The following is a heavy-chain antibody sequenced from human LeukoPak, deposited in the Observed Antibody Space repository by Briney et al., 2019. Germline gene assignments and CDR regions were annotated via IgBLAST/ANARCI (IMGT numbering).Heavy chain of an antibody. Sequence: GESLKISCKGSGYRFTSYWIGWVRQMPGKGLEWMGLIYPGDSDTRYRPSFQGQVTISADKSISTAYLQWSSLKASDTAMYYCARQAYSSGWYEGYFDYWGQGTLVTVSS. D-gene: IGHD6-19*01. J-gene: IGHJ4*02. V-gene: IGHV5-51*01. CDR1: GYRFTSYW. CDR3: ARQAYSSGWYEGYFDY. CDR2: IYPGDSDT.